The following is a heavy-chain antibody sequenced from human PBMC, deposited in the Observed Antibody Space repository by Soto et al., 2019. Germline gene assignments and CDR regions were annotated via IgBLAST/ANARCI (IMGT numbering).Heavy chain of an antibody. CDR1: GYTFTSYG. D-gene: IGHD3-22*01. CDR2: ISAYNGNT. J-gene: IGHJ4*02. Sequence: ASVKVSCKASGYTFTSYGISWVRQAPGQGLEWMGWISAYNGNTNYAQKLQGRVTMTTDTSTSTAYMELSSLRSEDTAVYYCARDEGKQYYYDSSGCFDYWGQGTLVTVSS. V-gene: IGHV1-18*01. CDR3: ARDEGKQYYYDSSGCFDY.